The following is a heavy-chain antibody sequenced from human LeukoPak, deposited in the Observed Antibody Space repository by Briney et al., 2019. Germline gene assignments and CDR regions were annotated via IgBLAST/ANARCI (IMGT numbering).Heavy chain of an antibody. V-gene: IGHV4-59*06. Sequence: SETLSLTCTVSGGSINNYYWSWIRQHPGKGLEWIGYIYYSGSTYYNPSLKSRVTISVDTSKNQFSLKLSSVTAADTAVYYCARGPLGYCSSTSCYYIDYWGQGTLVTVSS. J-gene: IGHJ4*02. CDR3: ARGPLGYCSSTSCYYIDY. CDR1: GGSINNYY. D-gene: IGHD2-2*01. CDR2: IYYSGST.